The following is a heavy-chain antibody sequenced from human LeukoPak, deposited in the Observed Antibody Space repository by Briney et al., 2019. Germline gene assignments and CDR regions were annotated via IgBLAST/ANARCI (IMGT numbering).Heavy chain of an antibody. CDR1: GFTFSTYW. CDR2: IDPYGQTI. V-gene: IGHV3-74*01. Sequence: GGSLRLSCEASGFTFSTYWMHWVRQAPGKGLVWVSRIDPYGQTIDYADSVKGRFTISRDKAKNSLYLQMNRLRAEDTAVYYCARDWDIDYWGRGTLVTVSS. CDR3: ARDWDIDY. D-gene: IGHD1-26*01. J-gene: IGHJ4*02.